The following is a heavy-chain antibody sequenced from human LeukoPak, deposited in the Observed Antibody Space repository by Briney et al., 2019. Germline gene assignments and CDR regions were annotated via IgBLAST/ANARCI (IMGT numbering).Heavy chain of an antibody. CDR3: AKDLSEWLLSAFDI. V-gene: IGHV3-9*03. D-gene: IGHD3-3*01. CDR1: GFTFDGYA. J-gene: IGHJ3*02. Sequence: GRSLRLSCAASGFTFDGYAIHWVRQAPGQGLEWVSCISWNSGSIGYADSVKGRFTISRDNAKISLYLQMNSLRAEDMALYYCAKDLSEWLLSAFDIWGQGTMVTVSS. CDR2: ISWNSGSI.